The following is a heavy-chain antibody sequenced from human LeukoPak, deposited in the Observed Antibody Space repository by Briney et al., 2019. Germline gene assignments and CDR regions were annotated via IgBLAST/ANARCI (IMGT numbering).Heavy chain of an antibody. D-gene: IGHD3-22*01. J-gene: IGHJ4*02. V-gene: IGHV4-34*01. Sequence: SETLSLTCAVYGGSFSGYYWSWIRQPPGKGLEWIGEINHSGSTNYNPSLKSRVTISVDTSKNQFSLKLSSVTAADTAVYYCAGTTYYYDSSGYYTGSHYFDYWGQGTLVTVSS. CDR1: GGSFSGYY. CDR3: AGTTYYYDSSGYYTGSHYFDY. CDR2: INHSGST.